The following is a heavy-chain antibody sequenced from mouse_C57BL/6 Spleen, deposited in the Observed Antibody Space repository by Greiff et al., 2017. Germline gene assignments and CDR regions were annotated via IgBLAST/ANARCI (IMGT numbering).Heavy chain of an antibody. CDR2: ISPRSGNT. CDR3: ARGVVERTWFAY. J-gene: IGHJ3*01. V-gene: IGHV1-81*01. Sequence: QVQLQQSGAELARPGASVKLSCKASGYTFTSYGISWVKQRTGQGLEWIGEISPRSGNTYYNEKFKGKATLTADKSSSTAYMELRSLTSEDSAVYFCARGVVERTWFAYWGQGTLVTVSA. D-gene: IGHD1-1*01. CDR1: GYTFTSYG.